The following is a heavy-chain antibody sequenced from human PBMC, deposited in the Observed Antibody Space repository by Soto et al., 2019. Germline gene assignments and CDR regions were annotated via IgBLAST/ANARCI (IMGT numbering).Heavy chain of an antibody. V-gene: IGHV4-30-2*01. J-gene: IGHJ4*02. CDR3: ARDPGRAVALD. CDR2: IYHSGST. CDR1: GGSISSGGYS. D-gene: IGHD6-19*01. Sequence: SETLSLTCAVSGGSISSGGYSWSWIRQPPGKGLEWIGYIYHSGSTYYNPSLKSRVTISVDRSKNQFSLEIYSVTASDTAIYYCARDPGRAVALDWGEGTLVTVSS.